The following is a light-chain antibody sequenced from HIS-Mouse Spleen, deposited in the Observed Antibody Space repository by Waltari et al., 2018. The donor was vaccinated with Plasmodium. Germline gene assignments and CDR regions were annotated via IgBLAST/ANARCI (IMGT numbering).Light chain of an antibody. Sequence: QSALTQPPSVSGSLVQSITISCPGTSSDVGGFNLVSGYQQHPGKAPKLMIYEGSKRPSGVSNRFSGSKSGNTASLTISGLQAEDEADYYCCSYAGSSTWVFGGGTKLTVL. V-gene: IGLV2-23*01. J-gene: IGLJ3*02. CDR2: EGS. CDR3: CSYAGSSTWV. CDR1: SSDVGGFNL.